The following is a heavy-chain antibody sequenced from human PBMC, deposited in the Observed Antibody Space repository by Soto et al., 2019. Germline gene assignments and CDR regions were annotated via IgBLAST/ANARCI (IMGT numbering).Heavy chain of an antibody. CDR2: IYSGGSA. V-gene: IGHV3-66*01. CDR3: ARDYSYYYSNCDNYYYMDV. D-gene: IGHD4-4*01. Sequence: EVQLVESGGGLVQPGGSLRLSCVASGFTVSSSYMSWVRQAPGKGLEWVSVIYSGGSAYYADSVKGRFTISRDNSKNTLYLQMNSLRAEDTAVYYCARDYSYYYSNCDNYYYMDVWGKGTTVTVSS. CDR1: GFTVSSSY. J-gene: IGHJ6*03.